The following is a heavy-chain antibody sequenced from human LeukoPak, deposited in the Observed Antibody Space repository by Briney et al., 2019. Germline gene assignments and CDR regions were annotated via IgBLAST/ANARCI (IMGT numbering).Heavy chain of an antibody. CDR3: AEDLPPWSCGGNPEVDY. CDR2: ISYDGSNK. J-gene: IGHJ4*02. V-gene: IGHV3-30*18. CDR1: GFTFSSYG. D-gene: IGHD4-23*01. Sequence: GGSLRLSCAASGFTFSSYGMHWVRQAPGKGLEWVAVISYDGSNKYYADSVKGRFTISRDNSKNTLYLQMNSLRAEDTAVYYCAEDLPPWSCGGNPEVDYWGQGALVAVSS.